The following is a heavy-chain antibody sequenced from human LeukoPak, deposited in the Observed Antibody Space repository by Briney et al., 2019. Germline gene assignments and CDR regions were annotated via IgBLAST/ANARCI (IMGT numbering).Heavy chain of an antibody. Sequence: GGSLRLSCAASGFTFSSYWMSWVRQAPGQGLKWVANIKQDGSEKYYVDSVKGRFTISRDNAKNSLYLQMNSLRAEDTAVYYCARDLYDSSGLHDYYGMDVWGQGTTVTVSS. V-gene: IGHV3-7*01. J-gene: IGHJ6*02. CDR2: IKQDGSEK. CDR1: GFTFSSYW. D-gene: IGHD3-22*01. CDR3: ARDLYDSSGLHDYYGMDV.